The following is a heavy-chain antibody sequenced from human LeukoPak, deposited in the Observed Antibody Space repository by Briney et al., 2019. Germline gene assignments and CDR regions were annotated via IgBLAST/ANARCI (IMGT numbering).Heavy chain of an antibody. CDR3: ARVPLRGYSYGNFDY. J-gene: IGHJ4*02. Sequence: ASVKVSCQASGYTFTGYYMHWVRQAPGQGLEWMGWINPNSGGTNYAQKFQGRVTMTRDTSISTAYMELSRLRSDDTAVYYCARVPLRGYSYGNFDYWGQGTLVTVSS. CDR2: INPNSGGT. V-gene: IGHV1-2*02. D-gene: IGHD5-18*01. CDR1: GYTFTGYY.